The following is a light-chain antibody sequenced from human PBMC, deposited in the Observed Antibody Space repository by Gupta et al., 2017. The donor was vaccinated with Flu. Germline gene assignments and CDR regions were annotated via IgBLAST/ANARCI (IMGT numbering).Light chain of an antibody. CDR1: QSVRSY. CDR2: AAS. CDR3: QHKNSTPCT. Sequence: IWFTQSPSSLSASLGDRVTITCRASQSVRSYVNWYQQKLGEAPKLLIYAASSLQSEVPSRFSGGGSGTXFTLTIXSLQTEDLAIYSCQHKNSTPCTFGXGTKLEIK. J-gene: IGKJ2*02. V-gene: IGKV1-39*01.